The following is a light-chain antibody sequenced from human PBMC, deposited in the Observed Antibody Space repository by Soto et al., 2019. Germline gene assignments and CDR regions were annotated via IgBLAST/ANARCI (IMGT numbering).Light chain of an antibody. Sequence: EVVLTQSPVTLSLSPGERATLSCRASQSFRGLLAWYQQKPGQAPRLLIYEAYNRATGIPPRFSGSGSGTDFTHTISSLEPEDSAVYYCQQRHMWPITFGQGTRLEIK. CDR1: QSFRGL. CDR2: EAY. J-gene: IGKJ5*01. CDR3: QQRHMWPIT. V-gene: IGKV3-11*01.